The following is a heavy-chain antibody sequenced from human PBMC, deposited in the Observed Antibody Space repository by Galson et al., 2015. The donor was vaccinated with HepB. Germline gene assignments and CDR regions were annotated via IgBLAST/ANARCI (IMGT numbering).Heavy chain of an antibody. J-gene: IGHJ4*02. CDR3: ARHVGGTVTIDY. V-gene: IGHV5-10-1*01. CDR1: GYSFTSYR. CDR2: IDPSDSST. Sequence: QSGAEVKKPGESLRISCKGSGYSFTSYRITWVRQMPGKGLEWMGRIDPSDSSTKYSPSFQGHVTISADKSISTAYLQWSSLKASDTAMYYCARHVGGTVTIDYWGQGTLVTVSS. D-gene: IGHD4-17*01.